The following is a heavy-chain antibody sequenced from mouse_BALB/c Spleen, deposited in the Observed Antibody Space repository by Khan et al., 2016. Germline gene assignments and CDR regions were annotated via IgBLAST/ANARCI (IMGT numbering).Heavy chain of an antibody. CDR3: ARSFGYRGFGY. Sequence: EVQLQESGPGLVKPSQSLSLTCTVTGYSITSDYAWNWIRQFPGNKLEWMGYISYSGSTSYNPSLKSRISITRDTSKNQFFLQLNSVTTEDTATYYCARSFGYRGFGYWGQGTLVTVSA. V-gene: IGHV3-2*02. CDR1: GYSITSDYA. D-gene: IGHD2-2*01. J-gene: IGHJ3*01. CDR2: ISYSGST.